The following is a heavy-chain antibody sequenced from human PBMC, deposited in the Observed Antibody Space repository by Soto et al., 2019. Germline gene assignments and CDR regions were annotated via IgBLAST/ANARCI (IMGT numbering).Heavy chain of an antibody. V-gene: IGHV3-21*01. CDR3: ARTQGYCSSTSCYGYYFDY. CDR2: ISSSSSYI. D-gene: IGHD2-2*01. Sequence: GGSLRLSCAASGFTFSSYSMNWVRQAPGKGLEWVSSISSSSSYIYYADSVKGRFTISRDNAKNSLYLQMNSLRAEDTAVYYCARTQGYCSSTSCYGYYFDYWGQGTLVTVSS. CDR1: GFTFSSYS. J-gene: IGHJ4*02.